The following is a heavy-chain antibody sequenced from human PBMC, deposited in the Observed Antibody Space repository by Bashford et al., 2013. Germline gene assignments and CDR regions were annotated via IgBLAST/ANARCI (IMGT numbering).Heavy chain of an antibody. Sequence: VASVKVSCKVSGYTLTELSMHWVRQAPGKGLEWMGGFDPEDGETIYAQKFQGRVTMTEDTSTDTAYMELSSLRSEDTAVYYCATLGPVVPAAMCCPYGMDVWGQGTTVTVSS. CDR3: ATLGPVVPAAMCCPYGMDV. CDR1: GYTLTELS. V-gene: IGHV1-24*01. D-gene: IGHD2-2*01. J-gene: IGHJ6*02. CDR2: FDPEDGET.